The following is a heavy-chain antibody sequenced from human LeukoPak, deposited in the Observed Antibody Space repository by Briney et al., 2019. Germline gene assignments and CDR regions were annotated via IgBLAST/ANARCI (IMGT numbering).Heavy chain of an antibody. V-gene: IGHV3-7*01. Sequence: GGSLRLSCAASGFTFSSYWMSWVRHSPGKGREWVANIKQDGSENHYVDSVKGRFTISRDNAKNSLYLQMNSLKAEDAAVYYCARAGTYHDSSGFWNSWGQGTQVTVSS. CDR1: GFTFSSYW. CDR2: IKQDGSEN. D-gene: IGHD3-22*01. CDR3: ARAGTYHDSSGFWNS. J-gene: IGHJ4*02.